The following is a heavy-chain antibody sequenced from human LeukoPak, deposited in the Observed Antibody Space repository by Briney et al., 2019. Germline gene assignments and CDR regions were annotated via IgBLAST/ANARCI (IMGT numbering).Heavy chain of an antibody. J-gene: IGHJ3*02. D-gene: IGHD3-22*01. V-gene: IGHV4-38-2*01. CDR2: IYPSGST. Sequence: SSETLSLTCAVSGYSISSGYYWGWIRQPPGKGLEWIGSIYPSGSTYYNPSLKSRVTISVDTSKNQFSLKLSSVTAADTAVYYCARPSYDSSGYEDAFDIWGQGTMVTVSS. CDR1: GYSISSGYY. CDR3: ARPSYDSSGYEDAFDI.